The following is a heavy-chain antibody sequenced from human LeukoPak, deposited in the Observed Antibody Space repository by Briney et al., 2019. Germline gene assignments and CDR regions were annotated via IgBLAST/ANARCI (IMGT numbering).Heavy chain of an antibody. CDR2: INSDGSRT. CDR3: AREVFEGPRQNDAFDV. V-gene: IGHV3-74*01. CDR1: GFTLSTHW. D-gene: IGHD3-9*01. Sequence: GGSLRLSCAASGFTLSTHWMHWVRQAPGKGLVWVSRINSDGSRTDYADSVKGRFTISRDNAENTLYLQMNSLRAEDTAVYYCAREVFEGPRQNDAFDVWGQGTVVTVS. J-gene: IGHJ3*01.